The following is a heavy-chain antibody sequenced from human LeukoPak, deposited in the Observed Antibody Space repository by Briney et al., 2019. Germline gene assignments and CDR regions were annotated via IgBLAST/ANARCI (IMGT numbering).Heavy chain of an antibody. D-gene: IGHD1-1*01. CDR1: GFTFSSYT. J-gene: IGHJ6*02. V-gene: IGHV3-21*01. Sequence: GGSLRLSCAGSGFTFSSYTMNWVRQAPGKGLEWVSSISSSATYIYYADSVRGRFTISRDDAKNSLFLHMNSLRAEDTAVYYCAKDLSTTGAPYYYYYGMDVWGQGTTVTVSS. CDR2: ISSSATYI. CDR3: AKDLSTTGAPYYYYYGMDV.